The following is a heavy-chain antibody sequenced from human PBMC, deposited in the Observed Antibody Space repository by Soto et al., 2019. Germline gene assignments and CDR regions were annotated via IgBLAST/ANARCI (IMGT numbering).Heavy chain of an antibody. CDR1: GFTFSSYA. J-gene: IGHJ6*02. D-gene: IGHD2-21*02. V-gene: IGHV3-23*01. CDR2: ISGSGGST. Sequence: PGGSLRLSCAASGFTFSSYAMSWVRQAPGKGLEWVSAISGSGGSTYYADSVKGRFTISRDNSKNTLYLQMNSLRAEDTAVYYCAKGPDCGGDCYSAYYYYGMDVWGQGTTVTVSS. CDR3: AKGPDCGGDCYSAYYYYGMDV.